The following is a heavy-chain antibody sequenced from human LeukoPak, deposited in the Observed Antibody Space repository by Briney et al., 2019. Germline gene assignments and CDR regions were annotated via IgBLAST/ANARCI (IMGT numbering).Heavy chain of an antibody. Sequence: GASVKVSCKASGGTFTSYGISWVLQAPGQGLEWMGWISAYNGNTNYAQKLQGRVTMTTDTSTSTAYMEPRSLRSDDTAVYYCARDGNYDYVWGSYRNKGYFDYWGQGTLVTVSS. CDR1: GGTFTSYG. J-gene: IGHJ4*02. CDR3: ARDGNYDYVWGSYRNKGYFDY. D-gene: IGHD3-16*02. CDR2: ISAYNGNT. V-gene: IGHV1-18*01.